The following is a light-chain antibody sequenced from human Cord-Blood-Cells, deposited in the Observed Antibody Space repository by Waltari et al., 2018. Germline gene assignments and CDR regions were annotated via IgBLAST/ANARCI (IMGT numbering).Light chain of an antibody. Sequence: DIQMTQSPSSLSASVGDRVTITCRASQSISSYLNWYQQKPGKAPKLLIYAASSLQSRVPSRFSGSGSGTVFTLTISSLQPEDFATYYCQQSYSTLSLTFGGGTKVEIK. V-gene: IGKV1-39*01. CDR2: AAS. CDR1: QSISSY. CDR3: QQSYSTLSLT. J-gene: IGKJ4*01.